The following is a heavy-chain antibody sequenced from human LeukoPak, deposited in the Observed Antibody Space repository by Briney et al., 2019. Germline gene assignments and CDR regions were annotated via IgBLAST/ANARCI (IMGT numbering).Heavy chain of an antibody. D-gene: IGHD6-13*01. CDR2: IYYSGST. Sequence: SETLSLTCTVSGGSISSYYWSWIRQPPGKGLEWIGYIYYSGSTNYNPSLKSRVTIPVDTSKNQFSLKLSSVTAADTAVYYCARARAAVYYFDYWGQGTLVTVSS. V-gene: IGHV4-59*08. J-gene: IGHJ4*02. CDR1: GGSISSYY. CDR3: ARARAAVYYFDY.